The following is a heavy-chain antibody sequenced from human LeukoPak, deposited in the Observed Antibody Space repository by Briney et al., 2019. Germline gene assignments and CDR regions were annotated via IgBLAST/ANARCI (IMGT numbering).Heavy chain of an antibody. CDR1: GXTFGSYG. CDR2: IWYDGSNK. D-gene: IGHD4-17*01. V-gene: IGHV3-33*01. CDR3: ARDRNGNYGRWGFDY. Sequence: GGSLRLSCAASGXTFGSYGMHWVRQAPGKGLEWVAVIWYDGSNKYYADSVKGRFTISRDNSKNTLYLQMNSLRAEDTAVYYCARDRNGNYGRWGFDYWGQGTLVTVSS. J-gene: IGHJ4*02.